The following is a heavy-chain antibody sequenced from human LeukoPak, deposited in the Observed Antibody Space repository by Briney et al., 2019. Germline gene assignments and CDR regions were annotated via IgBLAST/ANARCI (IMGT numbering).Heavy chain of an antibody. V-gene: IGHV3-30*02. J-gene: IGHJ3*02. D-gene: IGHD2-2*02. CDR3: AKARYCSSTSCYTSYTIPHDAFDI. CDR2: IRYDGSYK. Sequence: GGSLRLSCAASGFPFGSFGIHWVRQAPGKGLEWVAFIRYDGSYKYYADSVKGRFTISRDNSKNTLYLQMNSLRAEDTAVYYCAKARYCSSTSCYTSYTIPHDAFDIWGQGTLVTVSS. CDR1: GFPFGSFG.